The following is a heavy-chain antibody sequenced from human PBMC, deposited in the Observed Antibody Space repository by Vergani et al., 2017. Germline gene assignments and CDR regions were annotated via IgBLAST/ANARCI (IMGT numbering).Heavy chain of an antibody. CDR3: ASDYGDYDAHAFDI. V-gene: IGHV1-69*11. CDR1: GGTFSSYA. J-gene: IGHJ3*02. CDR2: IIPILGTA. D-gene: IGHD4-17*01. Sequence: QVQLVQSGAEVKKPGSSVKVSCKASGGTFSSYAISWVRQAPGQGLEWMGRIIPILGTANYAQKFQGRVTITADESTSTAYMELSSLRSEDTAVYYCASDYGDYDAHAFDIWGQGTMVTVSS.